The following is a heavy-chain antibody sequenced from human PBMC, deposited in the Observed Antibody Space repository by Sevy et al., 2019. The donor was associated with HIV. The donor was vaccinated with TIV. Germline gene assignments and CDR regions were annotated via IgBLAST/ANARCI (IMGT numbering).Heavy chain of an antibody. V-gene: IGHV3-23*01. CDR1: GFTFGNYA. J-gene: IGHJ5*02. D-gene: IGHD6-13*01. Sequence: GGSLRLSCAASGFTFGNYAMNWVRQAPGKGLEWVSSISGSTIDTSYADSVKGRFTISRDNSQKTLYLEMNSVRAEDTAVYYCAKDRTYRLSWYYLDPWGQGTLVTVSS. CDR3: AKDRTYRLSWYYLDP. CDR2: ISGSTIDT.